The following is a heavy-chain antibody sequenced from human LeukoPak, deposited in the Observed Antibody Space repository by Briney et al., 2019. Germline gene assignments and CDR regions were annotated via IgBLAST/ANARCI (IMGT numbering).Heavy chain of an antibody. CDR1: GFTFTNYG. CDR2: ITYDGYYK. Sequence: GTPLRLSCAASGFTFTNYGMHWVRQAPGKGLEWVALITYDGYYKYYSDSVKGRFTISSDTSKNTLYLQMNSLRAEDTAVYYCARDLSPVVRASPMGYWGQGTPVTVSS. V-gene: IGHV3-30*03. CDR3: ARDLSPVVRASPMGY. J-gene: IGHJ4*02. D-gene: IGHD3-10*01.